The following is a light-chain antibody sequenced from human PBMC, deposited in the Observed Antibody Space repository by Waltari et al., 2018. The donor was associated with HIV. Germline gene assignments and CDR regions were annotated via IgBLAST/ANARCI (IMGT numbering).Light chain of an antibody. CDR3: QQFNLYPLT. CDR2: DAS. J-gene: IGKJ4*01. V-gene: IGKV1-13*02. Sequence: AIQLTQSPSSLSASVGDRVTFTCRTSQAITSSLAWYQQTPGKPPTLLIFDASTLESGVPSRFSGSGSGTDFTLTISSLQPEDFATYYCQQFNLYPLTFGGGTKVEI. CDR1: QAITSS.